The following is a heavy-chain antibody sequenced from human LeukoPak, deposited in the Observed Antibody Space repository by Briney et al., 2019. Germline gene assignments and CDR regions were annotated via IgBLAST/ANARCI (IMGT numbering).Heavy chain of an antibody. CDR1: GYTFTDYY. CDR3: ARGGKYGCSGGSCYADS. D-gene: IGHD2-15*01. V-gene: IGHV1-2*02. J-gene: IGHJ5*01. Sequence: ASVKVSCKASGYTFTDYYLHWVRQAPGQGLEWMGWINSNSGRTHYIQDFQDRVTMTRDTSISTAYMEVSRLRSDDTAVYYCARGGKYGCSGGSCYADSWGQGTLVTVSS. CDR2: INSNSGRT.